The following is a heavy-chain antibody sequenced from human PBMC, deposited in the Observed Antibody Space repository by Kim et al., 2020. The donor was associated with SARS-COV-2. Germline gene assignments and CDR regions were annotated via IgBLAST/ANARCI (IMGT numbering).Heavy chain of an antibody. J-gene: IGHJ3*01. CDR3: ARDTPGQKAYDF. V-gene: IGHV6-1*01. Sequence: DYTGSVKRRITINADTSKNQFSLQRNSVSPEDTAVYYCARDTPGQKAYDFWGQGTMVTVSS.